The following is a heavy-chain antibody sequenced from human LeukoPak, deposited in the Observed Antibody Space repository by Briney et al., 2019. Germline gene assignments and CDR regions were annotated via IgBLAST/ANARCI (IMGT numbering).Heavy chain of an antibody. V-gene: IGHV3-53*05. CDR2: IYSGGST. D-gene: IGHD5-18*01. CDR1: GFTVSSNY. CDR3: AKDSIRGYSYGYIYGLDY. J-gene: IGHJ4*02. Sequence: GGSLRLSCAASGFTVSSNYMSWVRQAPGKGLEWVSVIYSGGSTYYADSVKGRFTISRDNSKNTLYLQMNSLRTEDTALYYCAKDSIRGYSYGYIYGLDYWGQGTLVTVSS.